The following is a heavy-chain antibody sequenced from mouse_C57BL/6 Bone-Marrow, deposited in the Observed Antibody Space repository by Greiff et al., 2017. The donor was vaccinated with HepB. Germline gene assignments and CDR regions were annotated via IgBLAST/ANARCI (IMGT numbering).Heavy chain of an antibody. CDR3: ARGSGYLHYFDY. CDR2: INPGSGGT. CDR1: GYAFTNYL. D-gene: IGHD3-2*02. Sequence: VQLQESGAELVRPGTSVKVSCKASGYAFTNYLIEWVKQRPGQGLEWIGVINPGSGGTNYNEKFKGKATLTADKSSSTAYMQLSSLTSEDSAVYFCARGSGYLHYFDYWGQGTTLTVSS. V-gene: IGHV1-54*01. J-gene: IGHJ2*01.